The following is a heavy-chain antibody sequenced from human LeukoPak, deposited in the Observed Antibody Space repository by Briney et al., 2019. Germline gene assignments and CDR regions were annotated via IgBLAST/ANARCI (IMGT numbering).Heavy chain of an antibody. J-gene: IGHJ5*02. CDR3: ARVKGIAAAEDP. CDR1: GGTFSSYA. Sequence: ASVKVSCKASGGTFSSYAISWVRQAPGQGLEWMGWISAYNGNTNYAQKLQGRVTMTTDTSTSTAYMELRSLRSDDTAVYYCARVKGIAAAEDPWGQGTLVTVSS. D-gene: IGHD6-13*01. V-gene: IGHV1-18*01. CDR2: ISAYNGNT.